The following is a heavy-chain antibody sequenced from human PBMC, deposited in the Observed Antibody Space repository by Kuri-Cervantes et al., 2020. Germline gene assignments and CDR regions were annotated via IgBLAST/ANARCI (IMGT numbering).Heavy chain of an antibody. CDR1: GFTFSSYS. J-gene: IGHJ4*02. CDR3: AREATGVAVAGPLGY. V-gene: IGHV3-30*03. Sequence: GESLKISCAASGFTFSSYSMNWVRQAPGKGLEWVAVISYDGRNEYYADSVKGRFTVSRDNSKNTQFLQLNSLRAEDTAVYYCAREATGVAVAGPLGYWGQGTLVTVSS. D-gene: IGHD6-19*01. CDR2: ISYDGRNE.